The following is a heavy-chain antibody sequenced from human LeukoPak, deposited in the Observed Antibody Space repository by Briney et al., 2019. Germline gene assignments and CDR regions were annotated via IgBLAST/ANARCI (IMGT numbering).Heavy chain of an antibody. D-gene: IGHD3-10*01. CDR2: MRYNGNNQ. J-gene: IGHJ6*03. Sequence: PGGSLRLSCTVSGFTVSSNSMSWVRQAPGKGLEWVAFMRYNGNNQYYADSVKGRFTISRDNSKNTLYLQMNSLKGDDTAVYYCAKDSAFYYIDVWGKGTTVIISS. CDR1: GFTVSSNS. V-gene: IGHV3-30*02. CDR3: AKDSAFYYIDV.